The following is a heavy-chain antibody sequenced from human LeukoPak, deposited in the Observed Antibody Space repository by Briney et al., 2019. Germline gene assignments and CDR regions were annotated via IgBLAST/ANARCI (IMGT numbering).Heavy chain of an antibody. Sequence: GGSPRLSCAASGFTFDDYGMSWVRQAPGKGLEWVSGINWNGGSTGYADSVKGRFTISRDNAKNSLYLQMNSLRAEDTAVYYCAGEAVADYYFDYWGQGTLVTVSS. V-gene: IGHV3-20*04. J-gene: IGHJ4*02. CDR3: AGEAVADYYFDY. D-gene: IGHD6-19*01. CDR1: GFTFDDYG. CDR2: INWNGGST.